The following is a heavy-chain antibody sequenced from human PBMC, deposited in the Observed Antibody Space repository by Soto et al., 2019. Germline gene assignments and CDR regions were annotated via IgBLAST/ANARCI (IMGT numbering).Heavy chain of an antibody. V-gene: IGHV1-8*01. CDR1: GYTFTSND. Sequence: ASVKVSCKASGYTFTSNDINWVRQATGQGLEWMGWMNPNSGKTVYAQKFQGRVTMTRNTSISTAYMDLSSLRAEDTAVYYCAKEAPPYYRDIVVVVAANNWFDPWGQGTLVTVSS. J-gene: IGHJ5*02. CDR2: MNPNSGKT. CDR3: AKEAPPYYRDIVVVVAANNWFDP. D-gene: IGHD2-15*01.